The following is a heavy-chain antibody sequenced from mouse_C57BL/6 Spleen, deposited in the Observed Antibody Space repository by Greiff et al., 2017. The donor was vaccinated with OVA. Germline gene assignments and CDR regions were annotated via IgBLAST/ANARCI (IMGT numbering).Heavy chain of an antibody. CDR1: GYTFTDYE. CDR3: TRSDYYGSSFY. J-gene: IGHJ2*01. D-gene: IGHD1-1*01. CDR2: IDPETGGT. V-gene: IGHV1-15*01. Sequence: LPESGAELVRPGASVTLSCQASGYTFTDYEMHLVKQTPLPGLAWIGAIDPETGGTAYNQKFKGKAILTADKSSSTAYMELRSLTSEDSAVYYCTRSDYYGSSFYWGQGTTLTVSS.